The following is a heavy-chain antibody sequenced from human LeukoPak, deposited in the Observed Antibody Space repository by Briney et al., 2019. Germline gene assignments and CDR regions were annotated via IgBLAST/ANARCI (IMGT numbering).Heavy chain of an antibody. CDR2: IYTSGST. CDR1: GGSISSYY. V-gene: IGHV4-4*07. Sequence: SSETLSLTCTVSGGSISSYYWSWIRQPAGKGLEWIGRIYTSGSTNYNPSLKSRVTMSVDTSKNQFSLKLSSVTAADTAVYYCARESGIAAAGTLGYFQHWGQGTLVTVSS. J-gene: IGHJ1*01. D-gene: IGHD6-13*01. CDR3: ARESGIAAAGTLGYFQH.